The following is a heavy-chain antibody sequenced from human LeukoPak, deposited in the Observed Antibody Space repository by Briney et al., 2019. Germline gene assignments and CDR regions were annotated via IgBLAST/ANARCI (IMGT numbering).Heavy chain of an antibody. D-gene: IGHD4-17*01. CDR2: IKQDGSEK. V-gene: IGHV3-7*01. J-gene: IGHJ4*02. Sequence: PGGSLRLSCAASGFTFSTYRMSWVRQAPGKGLEWVANIKQDGSEKHYVDSVKGRFTISRDNAKNSLYLQMNGLRAEDTAVYYCASLYGDYVNYFDYWGQGTLVTASS. CDR1: GFTFSTYR. CDR3: ASLYGDYVNYFDY.